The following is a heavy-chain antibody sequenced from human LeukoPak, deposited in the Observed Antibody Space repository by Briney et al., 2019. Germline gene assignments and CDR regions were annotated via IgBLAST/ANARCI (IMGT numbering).Heavy chain of an antibody. CDR3: ARDQRSCSGGSCYPGWFAP. V-gene: IGHV1-2*02. J-gene: IGHJ5*02. CDR2: INPSGGT. CDR1: GYTFTGYY. Sequence: ASVKVSCKASGYTFTGYYLHWVRQAPGQGLEWMGWINPSGGTNYAQEFQGRVTMTRDTSISTAYMELSRLRSDDTAVYYCARDQRSCSGGSCYPGWFAPWGQGTLVTVSS. D-gene: IGHD2-15*01.